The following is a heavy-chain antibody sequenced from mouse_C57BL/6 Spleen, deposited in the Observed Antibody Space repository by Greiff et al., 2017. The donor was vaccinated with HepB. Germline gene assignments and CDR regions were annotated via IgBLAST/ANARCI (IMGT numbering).Heavy chain of an antibody. V-gene: IGHV2-6-1*01. D-gene: IGHD2-4*01. CDR1: GFSLTSYG. Sequence: QVQLKESGPGLVAPSQSLSITCTVSGFSLTSYGVHWVRQPPGKGLEWLVVIWSDGSTTYNSALKSRLSISKDNSKSQVFLKMNSLQTDDTAMYYCARHAGDYDYAMDYWGQGTSVTVSS. J-gene: IGHJ4*01. CDR2: IWSDGST. CDR3: ARHAGDYDYAMDY.